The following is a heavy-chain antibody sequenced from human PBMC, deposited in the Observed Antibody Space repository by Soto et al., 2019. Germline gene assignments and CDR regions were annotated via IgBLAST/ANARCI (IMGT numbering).Heavy chain of an antibody. CDR2: IYSGGST. V-gene: IGHV3-53*01. D-gene: IGHD5-18*01. CDR1: GFTVSSNY. Sequence: GGSLRLSCAASGFTVSSNYMSWVRQAPGKGLEWVSVIYSGGSTYYADSVKGRFTISRDNSKNTLYLQMNGLRAEDTAVYYCARGERIQLWSYYFDYWGQGTLVTVSS. J-gene: IGHJ4*02. CDR3: ARGERIQLWSYYFDY.